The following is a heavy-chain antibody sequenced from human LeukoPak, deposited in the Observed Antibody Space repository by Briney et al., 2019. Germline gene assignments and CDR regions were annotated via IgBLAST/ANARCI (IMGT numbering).Heavy chain of an antibody. Sequence: ASVKVSCKASGYTFTGYYMHWVRQAPGQGLEWMGRINPNSGGTNYAQKFQGRVTMTRDTSISTAHMELSRLRSDDTAGYYCARDLDRLSYDSDDYWGQGTLVTVSS. CDR1: GYTFTGYY. V-gene: IGHV1-2*06. D-gene: IGHD3-22*01. CDR2: INPNSGGT. CDR3: ARDLDRLSYDSDDY. J-gene: IGHJ4*02.